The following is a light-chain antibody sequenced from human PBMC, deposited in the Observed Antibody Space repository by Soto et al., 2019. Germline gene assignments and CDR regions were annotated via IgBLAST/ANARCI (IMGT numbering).Light chain of an antibody. CDR3: GSWDSSLSAYV. J-gene: IGLJ1*01. CDR1: SSNIGGNS. Sequence: QSVLTQPPSVSASPGQKVTISCSGSSSNIGGNSVSWYQQLPGTAPKLLIYDDNKRPSGIPDRFSGSKSGTSATLGITGFQTGDEADYYCGSWDSSLSAYVFGTGTKAPS. V-gene: IGLV1-51*01. CDR2: DDN.